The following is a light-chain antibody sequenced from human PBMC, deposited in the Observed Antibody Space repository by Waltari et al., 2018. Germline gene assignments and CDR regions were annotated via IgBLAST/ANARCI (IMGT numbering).Light chain of an antibody. CDR3: QSADTTWV. V-gene: IGLV3-25*03. CDR2: KDS. J-gene: IGLJ3*02. Sequence: SYELTQTPSVQVSPGQTARIPCSGDTLPKKYAYWYQQTAGQAPVVVIYKDSERHSGIPERFSGSSSGTTVTLTISRVQAEDEADYYCQSADTTWVFGGGTKLTVL. CDR1: TLPKKY.